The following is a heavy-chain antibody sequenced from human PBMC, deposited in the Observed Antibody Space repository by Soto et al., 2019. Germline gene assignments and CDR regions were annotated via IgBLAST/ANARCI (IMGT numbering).Heavy chain of an antibody. Sequence: QVQLLQSGAEVKKPGSSVKVSCKVSGGAFNNYALNWVRHGPGQGLEWLGGIIPLHNTSNYSLKCLGRVTVTADISSTTVYMELNSLTSDDTATYYCASWSNWNPLYYDGLDVWGQGTTVTVSS. CDR1: GGAFNNYA. J-gene: IGHJ6*02. V-gene: IGHV1-69*06. CDR2: IIPLHNTS. CDR3: ASWSNWNPLYYDGLDV. D-gene: IGHD1-20*01.